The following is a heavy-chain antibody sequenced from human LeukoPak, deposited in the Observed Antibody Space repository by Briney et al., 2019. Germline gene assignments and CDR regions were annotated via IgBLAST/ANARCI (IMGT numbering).Heavy chain of an antibody. V-gene: IGHV3-33*06. J-gene: IGHJ6*03. CDR2: IWYDGSNK. Sequence: PGRSLRLSCAASGFTFSSYGMHWVRQAPGKGLEWVAVIWYDGSNKYYADSVKGRFTISRDNSKNTLYLQMNSLRAEDTAVYYCAKILAPYYYYYMDVWGKGTTVTVSS. CDR3: AKILAPYYYYYMDV. CDR1: GFTFSSYG.